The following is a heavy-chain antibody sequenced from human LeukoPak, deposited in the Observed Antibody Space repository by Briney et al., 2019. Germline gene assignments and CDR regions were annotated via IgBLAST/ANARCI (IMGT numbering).Heavy chain of an antibody. CDR1: GFTFSSYA. J-gene: IGHJ4*02. Sequence: GGSLRLSCAASGFTFSSYAMHWVRQAPGKGLEWVAVISYDGSNKYYADSVKGRFTISRDNSKNTLYLQMNSLRAEDTAVYYCARVTRYYDSSALGYNFDYWGQGTLVTVSS. D-gene: IGHD3-22*01. CDR2: ISYDGSNK. V-gene: IGHV3-30-3*01. CDR3: ARVTRYYDSSALGYNFDY.